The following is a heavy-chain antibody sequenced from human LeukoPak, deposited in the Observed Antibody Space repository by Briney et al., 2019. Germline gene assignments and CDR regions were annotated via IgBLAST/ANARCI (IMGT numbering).Heavy chain of an antibody. V-gene: IGHV3-21*01. CDR2: ISSSSSYT. Sequence: GGSLRLSCAASGFTFSSYSMNWVRQAPGKGLEWVSSISSSSSYTYYADSVKGRFTISRDNAKNSLYLQMNSLRAEDTAVYYCARESQPSYYDFWSGPSDVWGQGTTVTVSS. CDR3: ARESQPSYYDFWSGPSDV. D-gene: IGHD3-3*01. J-gene: IGHJ6*02. CDR1: GFTFSSYS.